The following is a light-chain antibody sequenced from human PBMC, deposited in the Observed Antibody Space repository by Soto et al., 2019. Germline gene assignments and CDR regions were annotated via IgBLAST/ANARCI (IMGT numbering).Light chain of an antibody. CDR1: QSIRHY. Sequence: FQMTQSPPTLSASVGDRVTITCRASQSIRHYLAWYQQMPGKAPKLLIYGASTLQSGVPSRFSGSGSGTEFTLTISSLHPDDFGTYFCQHHNSYSQTFGQGTKVDIK. V-gene: IGKV1-5*01. CDR2: GAS. CDR3: QHHNSYSQT. J-gene: IGKJ1*01.